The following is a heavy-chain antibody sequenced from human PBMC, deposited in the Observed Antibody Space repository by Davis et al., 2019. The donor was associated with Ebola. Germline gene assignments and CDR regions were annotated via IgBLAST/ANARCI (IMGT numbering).Heavy chain of an antibody. D-gene: IGHD5-18*01. CDR1: GFTFSSYA. CDR2: ISSNGGST. V-gene: IGHV3-64*01. J-gene: IGHJ4*02. CDR3: ARGKGYSYGYGDY. Sequence: GESLKISCAASGFTFSSYAMHWVRQAPGKGLEYVSAISSNGGSTYYANSVKGRFTISRDNSKNTLYLQMGSLRAEDMAVYYCARGKGYSYGYGDYWGQGTLVTVSS.